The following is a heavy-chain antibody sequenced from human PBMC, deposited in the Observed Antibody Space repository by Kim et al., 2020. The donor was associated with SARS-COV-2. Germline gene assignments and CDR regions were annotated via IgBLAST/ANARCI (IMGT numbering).Heavy chain of an antibody. CDR1: GGSFSDYY. D-gene: IGHD2-2*01. V-gene: IGHV4-34*01. Sequence: SETLSLTCAVYGGSFSDYYWSWIRQPPGKGLEWIGEINHSGNTNYKPSLKSRVTISVDTSKNQFSLKLSSVTAADTAVYYCARTSWARLDYWGQGILVTV. J-gene: IGHJ4*02. CDR3: ARTSWARLDY. CDR2: INHSGNT.